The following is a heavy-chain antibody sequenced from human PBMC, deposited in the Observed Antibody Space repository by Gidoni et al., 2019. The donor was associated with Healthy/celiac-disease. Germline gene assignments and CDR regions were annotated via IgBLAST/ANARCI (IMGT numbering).Heavy chain of an antibody. J-gene: IGHJ3*02. D-gene: IGHD2-15*01. V-gene: IGHV3-21*01. Sequence: EVQLVESGGGLVKPGGSLRLSCAASGFTFSSYSMNWVRQAPGKGLEWVSSISSSSSYIYYADSVKGRFTISRDNAKNSLYLQMNSLRAEDTAVYYCARGYCSGGSCYPTDAFDIWGQGTMVTVSS. CDR2: ISSSSSYI. CDR1: GFTFSSYS. CDR3: ARGYCSGGSCYPTDAFDI.